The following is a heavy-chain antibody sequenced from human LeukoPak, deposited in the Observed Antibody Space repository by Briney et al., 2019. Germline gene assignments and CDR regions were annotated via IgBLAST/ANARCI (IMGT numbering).Heavy chain of an antibody. V-gene: IGHV4-61*02. J-gene: IGHJ4*02. CDR2: IYTSGST. CDR1: GDSISRGRYY. D-gene: IGHD1-7*01. CDR3: ARDRAGGYNWNWVDY. Sequence: SQTLSLTCTVSGDSISRGRYYWSWIRQPAGKGLEWIGRIYTSGSTNYNPSLKSRVTISVDTSKNQFSLKLSSVTAADTAVYYCARDRAGGYNWNWVDYWGQGTLVTVSS.